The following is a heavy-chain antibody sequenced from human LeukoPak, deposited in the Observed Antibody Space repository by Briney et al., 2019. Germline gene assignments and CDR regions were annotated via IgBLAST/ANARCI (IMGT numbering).Heavy chain of an antibody. CDR1: GYTFTSYA. Sequence: ASVKVSCKASGYTFTSYAMHWVRQAPGQRLEWTGWINAGNGNTKYSQEFQGRVTITGDTSASTAYMELSSLRSEDMAVYYCDRAPSSSWDNRFFDYWGQGTLVTVSS. D-gene: IGHD6-13*01. CDR2: INAGNGNT. CDR3: DRAPSSSWDNRFFDY. J-gene: IGHJ4*02. V-gene: IGHV1-3*03.